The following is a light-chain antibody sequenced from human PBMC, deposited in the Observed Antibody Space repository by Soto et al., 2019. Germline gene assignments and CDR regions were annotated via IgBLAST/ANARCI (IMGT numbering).Light chain of an antibody. V-gene: IGLV2-14*03. Sequence: QSALTQPASVSGSPGQSITISCSGTSSDIGSYNHVAWYQQFPGKSPKLMIYAVSDRPSGVSDRFSGSKSGITASLTISGLHTEDEADYYCISYTDRQSYLFGTGTKV. J-gene: IGLJ1*01. CDR1: SSDIGSYNH. CDR3: ISYTDRQSYL. CDR2: AVS.